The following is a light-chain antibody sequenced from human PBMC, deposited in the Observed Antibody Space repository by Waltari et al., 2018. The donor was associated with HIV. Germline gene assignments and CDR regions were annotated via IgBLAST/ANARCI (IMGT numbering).Light chain of an antibody. Sequence: QSVLTQPPSASGTPGQRVTISCSGSSSNIGSNTVNWYQQLPGTAPKLLIYSNNQRPSGVPYRFSGVKSGTSASLASRGLQSEDEADYYCAAWDDSLNGWVFGGGTKLTVL. J-gene: IGLJ3*02. CDR2: SNN. CDR3: AAWDDSLNGWV. V-gene: IGLV1-44*01. CDR1: SSNIGSNT.